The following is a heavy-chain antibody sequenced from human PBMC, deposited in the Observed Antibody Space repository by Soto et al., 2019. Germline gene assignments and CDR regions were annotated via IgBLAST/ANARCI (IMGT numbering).Heavy chain of an antibody. Sequence: SETLSLTCTVSGGSISTYYWSWIRQPPGKGLEWIGYIYYSGSTNYNPSLKSRVTISVDTSKNQFSLKLSSVTAADTAVYYCAGTRGYCSGGSCPTVVDYWGQGTLVTVSS. V-gene: IGHV4-59*01. J-gene: IGHJ4*02. D-gene: IGHD2-15*01. CDR2: IYYSGST. CDR1: GGSISTYY. CDR3: AGTRGYCSGGSCPTVVDY.